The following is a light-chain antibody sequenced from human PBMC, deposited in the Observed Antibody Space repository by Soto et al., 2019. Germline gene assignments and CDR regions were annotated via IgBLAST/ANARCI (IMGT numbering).Light chain of an antibody. V-gene: IGKV3-20*01. CDR2: GAS. CDR3: QQYVRSPMT. CDR1: QTISSGY. Sequence: IVLTQSPGTLSLSPGERATLSCRASQTISSGYLAWYQQKPGLAPRLLIYGASSKATGIPDRFSGSGSGTDFTLTIGRLEPEDFAVYYCQQYVRSPMTFGQGTKVEIK. J-gene: IGKJ1*01.